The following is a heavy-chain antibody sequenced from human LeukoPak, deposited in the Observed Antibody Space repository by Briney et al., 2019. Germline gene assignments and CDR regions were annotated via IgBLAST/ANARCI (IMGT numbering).Heavy chain of an antibody. Sequence: SETLSLTCTVSGGSINSYYGSWIRQPPGKGLEWIGYVSNSGSTNYNPSLESRVTISIDMSEKQFSLKLNSVTAEDTAVYYCARGMRRYFDYWGQGTLVTVSS. CDR3: ARGMRRYFDY. V-gene: IGHV4-59*01. D-gene: IGHD2-8*01. J-gene: IGHJ4*02. CDR2: VSNSGST. CDR1: GGSINSYY.